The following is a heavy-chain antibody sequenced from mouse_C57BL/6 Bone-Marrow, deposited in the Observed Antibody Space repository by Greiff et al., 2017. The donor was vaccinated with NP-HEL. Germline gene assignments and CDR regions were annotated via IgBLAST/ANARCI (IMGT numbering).Heavy chain of an antibody. CDR2: ISYDGSN. CDR1: GYSITSGYY. D-gene: IGHD1-1*01. V-gene: IGHV3-6*01. J-gene: IGHJ4*01. Sequence: EVHLVESGPGLVKPSQSLSLTCSVTGYSITSGYYWNWIRQFPGNKLEWMGYISYDGSNNYNPSLKNRITITRDTSKNKFFLKLNSVTTEDTATYYCARAYYYCSSYYYAMDYWGQGTSLTVSS. CDR3: ARAYYYCSSYYYAMDY.